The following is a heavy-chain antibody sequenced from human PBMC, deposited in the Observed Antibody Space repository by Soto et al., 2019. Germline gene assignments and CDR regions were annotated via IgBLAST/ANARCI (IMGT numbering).Heavy chain of an antibody. CDR1: GFSFSDSY. CDR3: AKDYSTVTTDPLSVVLFDY. CDR2: ISGSSGYT. J-gene: IGHJ4*02. D-gene: IGHD4-17*01. V-gene: IGHV3-11*05. Sequence: ESGGGLVKPGGSLRLSCAASGFSFSDSYMSWVRQAPGTGLEWVAYISGSSGYTGYADSVKGRFTISRDNAKNSLYLQMNSLRAEDTAVYYCAKDYSTVTTDPLSVVLFDYWGQGALVTVSS.